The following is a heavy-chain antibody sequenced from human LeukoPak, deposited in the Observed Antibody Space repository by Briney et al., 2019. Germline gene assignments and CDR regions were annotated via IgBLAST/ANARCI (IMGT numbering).Heavy chain of an antibody. CDR3: ARDYSNYIMDY. Sequence: SETLSLTCTVSGGSLSTYYWSWIRQPPGKGLEWIGYIYYSGSTNYNPSLKSRVTTSVDTSKNQFSLKLTSVTAADTAVYYCARDYSNYIMDYWGQGTLVTVSS. CDR2: IYYSGST. D-gene: IGHD4-11*01. CDR1: GGSLSTYY. V-gene: IGHV4-59*01. J-gene: IGHJ4*02.